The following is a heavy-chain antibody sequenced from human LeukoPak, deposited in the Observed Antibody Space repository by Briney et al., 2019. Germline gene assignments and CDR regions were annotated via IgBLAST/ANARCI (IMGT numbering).Heavy chain of an antibody. J-gene: IGHJ4*02. Sequence: VASAKVSCKASGGTFSSYAISWVRQAPGQGLEWMGGIIPIFGTANYAQKFQGRVMITADESTSTAYMELSSLRSEDTAVYYCARDGGIVGATMVYWGQGTLVTVSS. CDR2: IIPIFGTA. V-gene: IGHV1-69*13. D-gene: IGHD1-26*01. CDR1: GGTFSSYA. CDR3: ARDGGIVGATMVY.